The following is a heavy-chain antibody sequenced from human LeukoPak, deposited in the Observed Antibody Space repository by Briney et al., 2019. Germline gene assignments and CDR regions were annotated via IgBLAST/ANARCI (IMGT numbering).Heavy chain of an antibody. CDR1: GYNFIGYG. J-gene: IGHJ5*02. Sequence: GASVKVSCKASGYNFIGYGITWVRQAPGQGLEWMGWISAYNGNTNYAQKLQGRVTMTTDTSTSTAYMGLRSLRSDDTAVYYCARDRVTTPNWFDPWGQGTLVTVSS. CDR2: ISAYNGNT. D-gene: IGHD4-17*01. CDR3: ARDRVTTPNWFDP. V-gene: IGHV1-18*01.